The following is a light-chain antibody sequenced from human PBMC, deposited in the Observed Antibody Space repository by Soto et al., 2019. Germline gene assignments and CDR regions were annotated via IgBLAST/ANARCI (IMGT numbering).Light chain of an antibody. CDR3: GQFVSSPPRT. V-gene: IGKV1-17*03. CDR2: AAS. J-gene: IGKJ1*01. CDR1: QDISNY. Sequence: DIQMTQSPSAMSASVGDRVTITCRASQDISNYLAWFQQKPGKVPKRLIYAASILQSGVPSRFSGSGSGTDFILTISRLEPEDFALYYCGQFVSSPPRTFGQGTKVDIK.